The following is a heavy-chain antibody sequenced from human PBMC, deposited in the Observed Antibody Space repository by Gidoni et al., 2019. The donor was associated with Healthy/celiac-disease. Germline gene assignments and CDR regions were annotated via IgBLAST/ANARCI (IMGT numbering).Heavy chain of an antibody. J-gene: IGHJ6*02. CDR3: ARELEYYDFWSGYYNLHYGMDV. CDR2: ISSSSSYI. V-gene: IGHV3-21*01. Sequence: EVQLVESGGGLVKPGGSLRLSCAASGFTFSSNSMNWVRQAPGKGLEWVSSISSSSSYIYYADSVKGRFTISRDNAKNSLYLQMNSLRAEDTAVYYCARELEYYDFWSGYYNLHYGMDVWGQGTTVTVSS. CDR1: GFTFSSNS. D-gene: IGHD3-3*01.